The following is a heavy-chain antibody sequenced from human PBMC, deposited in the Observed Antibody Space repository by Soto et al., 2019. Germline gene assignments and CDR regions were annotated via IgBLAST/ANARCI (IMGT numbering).Heavy chain of an antibody. J-gene: IGHJ1*01. CDR3: ASRSGPVNTFYFQH. D-gene: IGHD3-16*01. CDR1: GGSFSGYY. CDR2: INHSGST. Sequence: SETLSLTCAVYGGSFSGYYWSWIRQPPGKGLEWIGEINHSGSTNYNPSLKSRVTISVDTSKNQFSLKLSSVTAADTAVYYCASRSGPVNTFYFQHWGQGTLVTVSS. V-gene: IGHV4-34*01.